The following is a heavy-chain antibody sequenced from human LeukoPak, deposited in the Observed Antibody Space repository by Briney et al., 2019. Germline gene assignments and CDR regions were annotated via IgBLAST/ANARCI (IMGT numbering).Heavy chain of an antibody. CDR2: IRYDGSNK. CDR1: GFTFSSYG. CDR3: AKSTVVTSPGGD. Sequence: GGSLRLSCAASGFTFSSYGMHWVRQAPGKGLEWVAFIRYDGSNKYYADSVKGRFTISRDNSKNTLYLQMNSLGAEDTAVYYCAKSTVVTSPGGDWGQGTLVTVSS. J-gene: IGHJ4*02. V-gene: IGHV3-30*02. D-gene: IGHD4-23*01.